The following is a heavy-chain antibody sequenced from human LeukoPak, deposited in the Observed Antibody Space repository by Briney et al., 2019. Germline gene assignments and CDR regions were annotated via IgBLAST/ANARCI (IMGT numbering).Heavy chain of an antibody. CDR3: VKGGSSSHNWFDP. CDR2: IRNDGSKD. Sequence: GGSLGLSCAASGFTFRDLGMHWVRQAPGKGLEWVAFIRNDGSKDYYPDSVKGRFTISRDNSRTTLYLQMHSLRIEDTAVYYCVKGGSSSHNWFDPWGQGILVTVSP. V-gene: IGHV3-30*02. D-gene: IGHD6-13*01. CDR1: GFTFRDLG. J-gene: IGHJ5*02.